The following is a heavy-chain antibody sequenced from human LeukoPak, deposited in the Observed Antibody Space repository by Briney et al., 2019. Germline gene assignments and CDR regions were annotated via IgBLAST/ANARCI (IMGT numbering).Heavy chain of an antibody. Sequence: GESLKISCKGSGYSFTTYWIAWGRQMPGKGLEWMGVIYPGDSDTRYSPSFQGQVTLSADKSISTAYLQWSSLKASDTAIYYCARALVGAATLSYWGQGTLVTVSS. J-gene: IGHJ4*02. D-gene: IGHD1-26*01. CDR3: ARALVGAATLSY. CDR1: GYSFTTYW. CDR2: IYPGDSDT. V-gene: IGHV5-51*01.